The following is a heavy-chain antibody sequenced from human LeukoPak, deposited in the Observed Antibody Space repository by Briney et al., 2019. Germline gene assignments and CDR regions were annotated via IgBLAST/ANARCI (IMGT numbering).Heavy chain of an antibody. Sequence: GGSLRLSCAASGFTFSSYWMHWVRQVPGKGLVWVSRINSDGSSTSYADSVKGRFTISRDNAKNTLYVQMNSLRAEDTAVYYCSTGSGHGFYIWGPGTMVTVSS. CDR3: STGSGHGFYI. D-gene: IGHD3-10*01. J-gene: IGHJ3*02. V-gene: IGHV3-74*01. CDR1: GFTFSSYW. CDR2: INSDGSST.